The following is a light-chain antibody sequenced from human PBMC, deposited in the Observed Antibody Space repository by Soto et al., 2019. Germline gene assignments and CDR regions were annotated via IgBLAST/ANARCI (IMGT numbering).Light chain of an antibody. CDR3: QQYNKWRT. V-gene: IGKV3-15*01. Sequence: EIVMTQSPATLSASPGERATLSCRARQSVSSNLAWYQQKPGQAPRLLIYGASTRATGIPARISGSGSGTEFTLTITSLQSEDFAVYYCQQYNKWRTFGQGTKVDIK. CDR2: GAS. J-gene: IGKJ1*01. CDR1: QSVSSN.